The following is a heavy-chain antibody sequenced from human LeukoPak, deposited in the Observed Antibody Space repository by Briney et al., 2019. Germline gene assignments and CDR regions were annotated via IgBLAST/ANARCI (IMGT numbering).Heavy chain of an antibody. CDR1: GGTFSRYA. CDR2: INPNSGGT. V-gene: IGHV1-2*02. J-gene: IGHJ5*02. CDR3: ARDLLWQWLAFDP. D-gene: IGHD6-19*01. Sequence: ASVKVSCKASGGTFSRYAISWVRQAPGRGLGWMGWINPNSGGTNYAQKFQGRVTMTRDTSISTAYMELSRLRSDDMAVYYCARDLLWQWLAFDPWGQGTLVTVSS.